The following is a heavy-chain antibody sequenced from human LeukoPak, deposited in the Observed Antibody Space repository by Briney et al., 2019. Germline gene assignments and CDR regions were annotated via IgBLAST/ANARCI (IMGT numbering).Heavy chain of an antibody. Sequence: SETLSLTCTVSGVSISIYYSSWTRQPPGKGLEWLGYIYYRWSSNYKRCLKSRVTISVDTSKNQFSLKLSSVTAADTAVYYCARGRSYYGGKSCLFHYWGQGTLVTVSS. CDR3: ARGRSYYGGKSCLFHY. D-gene: IGHD4-23*01. CDR2: IYYRWSS. V-gene: IGHV4-59*01. J-gene: IGHJ4*02. CDR1: GVSISIYY.